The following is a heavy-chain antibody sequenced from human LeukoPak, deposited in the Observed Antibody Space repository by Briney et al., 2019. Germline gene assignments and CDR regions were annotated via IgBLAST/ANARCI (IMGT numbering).Heavy chain of an antibody. Sequence: AGSLRLSCVVSGFSVSTNFMSWVRQAPGKGLEWVSLLYSGGGTSYADSVKGRFTISRDNSVNTLYLRMNSLRAEDTAVYYCTRDRSSMVRGNYFDYWGQGALVTVSS. V-gene: IGHV3-66*01. D-gene: IGHD3-10*01. CDR2: LYSGGGT. CDR3: TRDRSSMVRGNYFDY. CDR1: GFSVSTNF. J-gene: IGHJ4*02.